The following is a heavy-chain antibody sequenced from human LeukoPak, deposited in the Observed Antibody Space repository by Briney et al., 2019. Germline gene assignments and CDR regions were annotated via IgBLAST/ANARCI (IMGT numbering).Heavy chain of an antibody. J-gene: IGHJ4*02. CDR1: GGSISSSS. V-gene: IGHV4-59*12. D-gene: IGHD3-10*01. CDR2: IYHSGST. Sequence: SSETLSLTCTVSGGSISSSSWSWIRQPPGKGLEWIGEIYHSGSTNYNPSLKSRVTISVDKSKNQFSLKLSSVTAADTAVYYCATVSAFFYDSGSYYTFDYWGQGTLVTVSS. CDR3: ATVSAFFYDSGSYYTFDY.